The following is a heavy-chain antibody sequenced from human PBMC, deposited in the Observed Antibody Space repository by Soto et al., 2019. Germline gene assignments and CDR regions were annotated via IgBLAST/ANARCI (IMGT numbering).Heavy chain of an antibody. V-gene: IGHV1-46*01. J-gene: IGHJ4*02. CDR3: ARDAVPRDGYNAHFDY. Sequence: ASVKVSCKASGYTFTSYYMHWVRQAPGQGLEWMGIINPSGGSTSYAQKFQGRVTMTRDTSTSTVYMELSSLRSEDTAVYYCARDAVPRDGYNAHFDYWGQGTLGTVS. D-gene: IGHD5-12*01. CDR1: GYTFTSYY. CDR2: INPSGGST.